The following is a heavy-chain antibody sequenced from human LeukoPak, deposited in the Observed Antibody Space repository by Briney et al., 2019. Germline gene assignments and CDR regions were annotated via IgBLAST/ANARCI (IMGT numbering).Heavy chain of an antibody. CDR3: ARDSPPPMSNFDY. J-gene: IGHJ4*02. CDR2: ISSSSSYI. D-gene: IGHD6-6*01. Sequence: GGSLRLSRAASGFTFSSYSMNWVRQAPGKGLEWVSSISSSSSYIYYADSVKGRFTISRDNAKNSLYLQMNSLRAEDTAVYYCARDSPPPMSNFDYWGQGTLVTVSS. V-gene: IGHV3-21*01. CDR1: GFTFSSYS.